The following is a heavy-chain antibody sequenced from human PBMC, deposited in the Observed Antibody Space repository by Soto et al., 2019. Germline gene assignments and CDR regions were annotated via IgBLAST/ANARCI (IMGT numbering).Heavy chain of an antibody. V-gene: IGHV3-23*01. D-gene: IGHD3-16*01. CDR3: AKSMGAGYYYGMDV. CDR2: ISGSGGST. CDR1: GFTFSSYA. Sequence: GGSLRLSCAASGFTFSSYAMSWVRQAPGKGLEWVSAISGSGGSTYYADSVKGRFTISRDNSKNTLYLQMNSLRAEDTAVYYCAKSMGAGYYYGMDVWGQGTTVTAP. J-gene: IGHJ6*02.